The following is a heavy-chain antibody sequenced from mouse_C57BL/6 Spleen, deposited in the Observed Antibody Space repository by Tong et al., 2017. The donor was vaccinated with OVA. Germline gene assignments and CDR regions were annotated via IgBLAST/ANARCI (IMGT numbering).Heavy chain of an antibody. J-gene: IGHJ4*01. CDR2: INPSTGYT. CDR3: ARGPSSSHLAMDY. D-gene: IGHD1-1*01. CDR1: GYSFTSYW. Sequence: VQLQQSGTVLARPGASVKMSCKASGYSFTSYWMHWVKQRPGQGLEWIGYINPSTGYTEYNQKFKDKATLTTDKSSSTAYMQLSRLTSEDSAVYFCARGPSSSHLAMDYWGQGTSVTVSS. V-gene: IGHV1-7*01.